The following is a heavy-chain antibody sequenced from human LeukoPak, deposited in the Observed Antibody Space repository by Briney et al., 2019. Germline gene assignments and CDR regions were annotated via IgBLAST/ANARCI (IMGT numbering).Heavy chain of an antibody. CDR1: GYTLTELS. CDR2: FDPEDGET. J-gene: IGHJ5*02. V-gene: IGHV1-24*01. Sequence: ASVKVSCKVSGYTLTELSMHWVRQAPGKGLEWMGGFDPEDGETIYAQKFQGRVTMTEDTSTDTAYMELSSLSSDDTAFYYCAAVIPFVGFDPWGQGTLVTVSS. CDR3: AAVIPFVGFDP. D-gene: IGHD3-16*02.